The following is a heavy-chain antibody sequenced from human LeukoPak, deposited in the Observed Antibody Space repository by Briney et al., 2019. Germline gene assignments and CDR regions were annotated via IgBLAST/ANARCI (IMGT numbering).Heavy chain of an antibody. CDR2: IIPIFGTA. J-gene: IGHJ6*03. D-gene: IGHD1-1*01. CDR3: ARSKDNWNYDYYYYMDV. CDR1: GGTFSSYA. V-gene: IGHV1-69*13. Sequence: ASVKVSCKASGGTFSSYAISWVRQAPGQGLEWMGGIIPIFGTANYAQKFQGRVTITADESTSTAYMELRSLRSDDTAVYYCARSKDNWNYDYYYYMDVWGKGTTVTVSS.